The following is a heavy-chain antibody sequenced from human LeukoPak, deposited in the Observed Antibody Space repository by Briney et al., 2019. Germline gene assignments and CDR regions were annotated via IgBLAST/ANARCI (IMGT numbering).Heavy chain of an antibody. CDR3: ASTPPIRGSWYFAYFDY. V-gene: IGHV3-23*01. Sequence: GGTLRLSCAASGFTFSSYGMSWVRQAPGKGLEWVSAISGSGGSTYYADSVKGRFTISRDNSKNTLYLQMNSLRAEDTAVYYCASTPPIRGSWYFAYFDYWGQGTLVTVSS. J-gene: IGHJ4*02. D-gene: IGHD6-13*01. CDR2: ISGSGGST. CDR1: GFTFSSYG.